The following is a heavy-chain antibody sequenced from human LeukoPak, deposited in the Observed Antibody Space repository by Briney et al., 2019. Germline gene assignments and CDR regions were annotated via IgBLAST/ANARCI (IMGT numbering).Heavy chain of an antibody. CDR3: ACFLVGSSWYPYYYYGMDV. D-gene: IGHD6-13*01. CDR2: MNPNSGNT. CDR1: GYTFTSYD. Sequence: ASVKVSCKASGYTFTSYDINWVRQATGQGLEWMGWMNPNSGNTGYAQKFQGRVTMTRNTSISTAYMELSSLRSEDTAVYHCACFLVGSSWYPYYYYGMDVWGQGTTVTVSS. V-gene: IGHV1-8*01. J-gene: IGHJ6*02.